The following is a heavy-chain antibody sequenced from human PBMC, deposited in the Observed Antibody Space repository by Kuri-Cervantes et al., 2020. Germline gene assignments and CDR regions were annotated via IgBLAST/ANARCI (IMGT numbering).Heavy chain of an antibody. J-gene: IGHJ4*02. CDR3: AKGSVVFVAAAGPYFDY. D-gene: IGHD6-13*01. CDR2: ISGSGGST. CDR1: GFTFSSYA. Sequence: GESLKISCAASGFTFSSYAMSWVRQAPGKGLEWVSAISGSGGSTYYADSVKGRFTISRDNSKNTLCLQMNSLRAEDTAVYYCAKGSVVFVAAAGPYFDYWGQGTLVTVSS. V-gene: IGHV3-23*01.